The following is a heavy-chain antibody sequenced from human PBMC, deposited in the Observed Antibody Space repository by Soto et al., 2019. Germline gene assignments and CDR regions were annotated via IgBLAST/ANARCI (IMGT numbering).Heavy chain of an antibody. V-gene: IGHV3-7*05. CDR1: GFTFSSYW. Sequence: GGSLRLSCAASGFTFSSYWMSWVRQAPGKGLEWVANIKQDGSEKYYVDSVKGRFTISRDNAKNSLYLQMNSLRAEDTAVYYCARPRKTRITPVDYWGQGTLVTVSS. J-gene: IGHJ4*02. D-gene: IGHD2-15*01. CDR2: IKQDGSEK. CDR3: ARPRKTRITPVDY.